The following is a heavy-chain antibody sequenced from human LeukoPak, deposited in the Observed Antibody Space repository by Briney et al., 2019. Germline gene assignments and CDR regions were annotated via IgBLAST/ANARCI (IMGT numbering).Heavy chain of an antibody. V-gene: IGHV3-53*01. CDR3: ASGLRGYGI. D-gene: IGHD2-15*01. Sequence: GGSLRLSCAASGFTVSNNYMSWVRQAPGEGLEWVSAIYSGGSTFFADSVKGRFNISRDSSKNTLYLQMNSLRTEDTAVYYCASGLRGYGIWGQGTRVTVSS. CDR2: IYSGGST. J-gene: IGHJ3*02. CDR1: GFTVSNNY.